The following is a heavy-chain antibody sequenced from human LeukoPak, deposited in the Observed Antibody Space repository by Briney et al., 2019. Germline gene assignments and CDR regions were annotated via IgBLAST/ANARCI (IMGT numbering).Heavy chain of an antibody. J-gene: IGHJ4*02. D-gene: IGHD5-18*01. CDR3: ARDSDTAIIDY. V-gene: IGHV1-46*01. CDR1: GSTFTSYY. CDR2: INPSGVST. Sequence: ASVKASCKASGSTFTSYYMHWLRQAPGQGLEWLGIINPSGVSTSYAQKFQGRVTMTRDTSTSTVYMELSSLRSEDTAVYYCARDSDTAIIDYWGQGTLVTVSS.